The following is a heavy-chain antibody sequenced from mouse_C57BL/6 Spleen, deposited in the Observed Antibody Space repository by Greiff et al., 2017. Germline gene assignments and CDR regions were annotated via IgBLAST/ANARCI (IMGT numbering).Heavy chain of an antibody. CDR3: ASTVVASYSDV. Sequence: EVKVVESGGGLVKPGGSLKLSCAASGFTFSDYGLHWVRQAPEKGLEWVAYISSGSSTIYYADTVKGRFTISRDNAKNTLFLQMTSLRSEDTAMYYCASTVVASYSDVWGTGTTVTVSS. V-gene: IGHV5-17*01. D-gene: IGHD1-1*01. CDR2: ISSGSSTI. CDR1: GFTFSDYG. J-gene: IGHJ1*03.